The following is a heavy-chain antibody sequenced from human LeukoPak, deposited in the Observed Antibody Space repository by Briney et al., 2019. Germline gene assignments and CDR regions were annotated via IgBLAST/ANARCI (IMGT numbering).Heavy chain of an antibody. V-gene: IGHV4-59*01. D-gene: IGHD3-10*01. Sequence: SETLSLTCTVSGGSISSYCWSWIRQPPGKGLEWIGYIYYSGSTNYNPSLKSRVTISVDTSKNQFSLKLSSVTAADTAVYYCARAEIAGVFDIWGQGTMVTVSS. CDR3: ARAEIAGVFDI. CDR1: GGSISSYC. J-gene: IGHJ3*02. CDR2: IYYSGST.